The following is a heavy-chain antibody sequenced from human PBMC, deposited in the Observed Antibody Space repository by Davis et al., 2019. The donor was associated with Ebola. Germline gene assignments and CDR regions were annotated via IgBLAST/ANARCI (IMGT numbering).Heavy chain of an antibody. CDR2: ISYDGSNK. Sequence: GESLKISCAASGFTFSSYGMHWVRQAPGKGLEWVAVISYDGSNKYYADSVKGRFTISRDNSKNTLYLQMNSLRAEDTAVYYCARDPFYPADYYYYMDVWGKGTTVTVSS. D-gene: IGHD2/OR15-2a*01. CDR3: ARDPFYPADYYYYMDV. CDR1: GFTFSSYG. J-gene: IGHJ6*03. V-gene: IGHV3-30*03.